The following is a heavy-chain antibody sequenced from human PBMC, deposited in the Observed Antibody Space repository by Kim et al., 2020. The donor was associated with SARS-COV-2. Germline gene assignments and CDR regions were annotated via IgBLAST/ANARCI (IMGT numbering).Heavy chain of an antibody. CDR2: IYYSGST. CDR3: ARALGKMMAFDI. Sequence: SETLSLTCTVSGGSISSYYWSWIRQPPGKGLEWIGYIYYSGSTNYNPSLKSRVTISVDTSKNQFSLKLRSVTAADTAVYYCARALGKMMAFDIWGQGTMV. D-gene: IGHD7-27*01. CDR1: GGSISSYY. J-gene: IGHJ3*02. V-gene: IGHV4-59*01.